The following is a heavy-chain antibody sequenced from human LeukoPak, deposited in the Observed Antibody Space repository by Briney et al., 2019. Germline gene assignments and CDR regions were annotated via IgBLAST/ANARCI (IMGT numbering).Heavy chain of an antibody. V-gene: IGHV4-34*01. J-gene: IGHJ5*02. CDR2: INLSGTT. CDR3: ARGKMTTVSTPFPTNNWFAP. CDR1: IESFSGYY. Sequence: SDTLSLTCAVYIESFSGYYSSWIRHTRGKGLEWVGEINLSGTTNYNPSLKGRVTMSVDTSKNQFSLNLSSVTAADTGVYYGARGKMTTVSTPFPTNNWFAPWGQGTLVTVSS. D-gene: IGHD4-17*01.